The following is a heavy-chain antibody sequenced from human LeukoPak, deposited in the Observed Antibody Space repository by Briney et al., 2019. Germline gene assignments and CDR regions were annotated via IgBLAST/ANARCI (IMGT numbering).Heavy chain of an antibody. J-gene: IGHJ5*02. Sequence: SETLSLTCAVYGGSFSGYYWSWIRQPPGKGLEWIGEINHSGSTNYNPSLKSRVTISVDTSKNQFSLKLSSVTAADTAVYYCARGRSSSWYLRWFDPWGQGTLVTVSS. D-gene: IGHD6-13*01. CDR1: GGSFSGYY. CDR3: ARGRSSSWYLRWFDP. CDR2: INHSGST. V-gene: IGHV4-34*01.